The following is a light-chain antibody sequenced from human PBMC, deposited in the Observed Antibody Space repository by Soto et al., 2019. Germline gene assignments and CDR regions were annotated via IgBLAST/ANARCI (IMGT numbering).Light chain of an antibody. CDR3: QKYNSYSGM. J-gene: IGKJ1*01. CDR1: QTIGSW. Sequence: DIQITQSPCTLSASVVDRVTVTFLASQTIGSWLAWYQQKPGRAPKLLIFDASSLESGVPSRFSGNGSGTEFTLTISGLQPDDFASYYCQKYNSYSGMFGQGTKVDIK. CDR2: DAS. V-gene: IGKV1-5*01.